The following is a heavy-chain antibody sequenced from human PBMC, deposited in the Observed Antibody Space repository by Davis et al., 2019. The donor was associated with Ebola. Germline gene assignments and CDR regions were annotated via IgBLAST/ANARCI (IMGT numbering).Heavy chain of an antibody. CDR3: ARGRGEWLFRAGYYYGMDV. CDR2: IYYSGST. V-gene: IGHV4-34*01. Sequence: SQTLSLTCAVYGGSFSGYYWSWIRQPPGKGLEWIGYIYYSGSTNYNPSLGSRITISVDTSKNQFSLKLSSVTAADTAVYYCARGRGEWLFRAGYYYGMDVWGQGTTVTVSS. CDR1: GGSFSGYY. D-gene: IGHD3-3*01. J-gene: IGHJ6*02.